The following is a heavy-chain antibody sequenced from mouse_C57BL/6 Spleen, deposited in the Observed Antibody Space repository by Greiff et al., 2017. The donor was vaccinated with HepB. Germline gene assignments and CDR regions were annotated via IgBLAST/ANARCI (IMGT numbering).Heavy chain of an antibody. D-gene: IGHD1-1*01. J-gene: IGHJ2*01. Sequence: VQLKESGAELVRPGASVKLSCTASGFNIKDDYMHWVKQRPEQGLEWIGWIDPENGDTEYASKFQGKATITADTSSNTAYLQLSSLTSEDTAVYYCTCYYYGSRVPYYFDYWGQGTTLTVSS. CDR3: TCYYYGSRVPYYFDY. CDR2: IDPENGDT. V-gene: IGHV14-4*01. CDR1: GFNIKDDY.